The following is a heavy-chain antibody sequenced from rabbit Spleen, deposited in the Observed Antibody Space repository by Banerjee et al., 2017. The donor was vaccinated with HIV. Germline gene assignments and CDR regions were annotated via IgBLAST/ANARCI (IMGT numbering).Heavy chain of an antibody. V-gene: IGHV1S45*01. CDR2: IDVSKRGNT. J-gene: IGHJ4*01. CDR3: ARDSAGREDFNL. Sequence: QEQLVESGGGLVQPEGSLTLTCTASGLDFSSSYWICWVRQAPGKGLEWIACIDVSKRGNTYYASWTKGRFTISETSSTTVTLQMTSLTAADTATYFCARDSAGREDFNLWGPGTLVTVS. CDR1: GLDFSSSYW. D-gene: IGHD4-2*01.